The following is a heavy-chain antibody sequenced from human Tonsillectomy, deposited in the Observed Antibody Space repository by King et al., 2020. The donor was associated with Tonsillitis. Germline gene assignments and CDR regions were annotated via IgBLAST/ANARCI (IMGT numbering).Heavy chain of an antibody. CDR2: IYYSGST. D-gene: IGHD6-13*01. Sequence: QLQESGPGLVKPSETLSLTCTVSGGSLSNYYWSWIRQPPGKGLEWVGYIYYSGSTNYNPSHRRRVTMSVDTSKNQFSLKLSSVTAADTAVYYCAKAGSSSWYLLYWGQGTLVTVSS. J-gene: IGHJ4*02. V-gene: IGHV4-59*01. CDR3: AKAGSSSWYLLY. CDR1: GGSLSNYY.